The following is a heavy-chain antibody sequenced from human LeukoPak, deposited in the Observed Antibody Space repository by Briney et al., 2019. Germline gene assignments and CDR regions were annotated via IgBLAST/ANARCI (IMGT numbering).Heavy chain of an antibody. CDR2: INSDGSST. V-gene: IGHV3-74*01. D-gene: IGHD2-15*01. CDR1: GFTFCSYW. J-gene: IGHJ6*03. Sequence: GGSLRLSXAASGFTFCSYWMHWVRQSPGKGLVWVSRINSDGSSTSYADSVKGRFTISRDNAKNTLYLQMNSLRAEDTAVYYCARAYCSGGSCYRAHYYYYYMDVWGKGTTVTVSS. CDR3: ARAYCSGGSCYRAHYYYYYMDV.